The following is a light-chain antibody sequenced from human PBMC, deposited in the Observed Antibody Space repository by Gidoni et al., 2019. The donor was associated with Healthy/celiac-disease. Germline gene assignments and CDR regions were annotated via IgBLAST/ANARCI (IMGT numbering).Light chain of an antibody. CDR3: CSYAGSCYV. CDR1: SSDVGGYNY. CDR2: DVS. Sequence: QSALTQPRSVSRSPGQSVTISCTGTSSDVGGYNYVSWYQQHPGKAPKLMIYDVSKRPSGVPDRFSGSKSGNTASLTISGLQAEDEADYYCCSYAGSCYVFGTGTKVTVL. V-gene: IGLV2-11*01. J-gene: IGLJ1*01.